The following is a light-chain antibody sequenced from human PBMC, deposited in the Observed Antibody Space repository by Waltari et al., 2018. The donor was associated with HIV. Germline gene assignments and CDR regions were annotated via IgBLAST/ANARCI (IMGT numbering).Light chain of an antibody. V-gene: IGLV3-1*01. Sequence: SYEVTQPPSVSVSPGQTATITFSGEDVEFTSVCCYQQRPGQSPSFGIYEDSKRPSGIPERFSGSNAGNTATLTISGTQVTDEADYYCQVWDSSPGTVVFGGGTKLTVL. CDR3: QVWDSSPGTVV. CDR1: DVEFTS. CDR2: EDS. J-gene: IGLJ2*01.